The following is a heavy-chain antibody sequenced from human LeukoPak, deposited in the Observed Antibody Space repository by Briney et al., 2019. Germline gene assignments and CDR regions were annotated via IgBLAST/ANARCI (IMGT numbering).Heavy chain of an antibody. Sequence: GSLRLSCAASGFTVSSNYMSWVRQAPGKGLEWVSVIYSGGSTYYADSVKGRFTISRDNSKNTLYLQMNSLRAEDTAVYYCARGESITIFGVVQTSWAFDIWGQGTMVTVSS. J-gene: IGHJ3*02. V-gene: IGHV3-53*01. CDR1: GFTVSSNY. D-gene: IGHD3-3*01. CDR2: IYSGGST. CDR3: ARGESITIFGVVQTSWAFDI.